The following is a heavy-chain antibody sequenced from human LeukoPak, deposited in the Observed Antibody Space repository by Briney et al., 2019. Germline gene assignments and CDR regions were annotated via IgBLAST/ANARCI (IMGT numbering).Heavy chain of an antibody. J-gene: IGHJ3*02. CDR2: INTDGSST. D-gene: IGHD4-17*01. CDR1: GFAFSSYV. V-gene: IGHV3-74*01. CDR3: ARDRDYADAFDI. Sequence: GGSLRLSCAASGFAFSSYVLHWVRQAPGKGLVWVSRINTDGSSTSYADSVKGRFTISRDNAKNTLYLQMNSLRADDTAVYYCARDRDYADAFDIWGQGTMVTVSS.